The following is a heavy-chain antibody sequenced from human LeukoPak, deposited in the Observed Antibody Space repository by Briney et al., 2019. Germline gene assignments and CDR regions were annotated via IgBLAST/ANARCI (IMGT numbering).Heavy chain of an antibody. V-gene: IGHV4-34*01. Sequence: SETLSLTCAVYGGSFSGYYWSWIRQPPGKGLEWIGEINHSGSTNYNPSLKSRVTISVDTSKNQFSLKLSSVTAADTAVYYCAREIGVDIVATIDYWGQGTLVTVSS. CDR1: GGSFSGYY. D-gene: IGHD5-12*01. CDR2: INHSGST. J-gene: IGHJ4*02. CDR3: AREIGVDIVATIDY.